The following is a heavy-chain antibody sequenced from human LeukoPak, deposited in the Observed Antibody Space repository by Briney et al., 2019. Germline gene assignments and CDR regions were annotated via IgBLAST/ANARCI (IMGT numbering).Heavy chain of an antibody. J-gene: IGHJ4*02. CDR2: VKHDGTEK. CDR3: ARAGGTSWADY. V-gene: IGHV3-7*01. Sequence: GGSLRLSCEASGFTFRDYWMTWVRQAPGKGLEWVANVKHDGTEKFYVDSVKGRFTISRDNGKNSLYLQMNSLRVEDTAIYYCARAGGTSWADYWGQGTLVTVSS. CDR1: GFTFRDYW. D-gene: IGHD6-13*01.